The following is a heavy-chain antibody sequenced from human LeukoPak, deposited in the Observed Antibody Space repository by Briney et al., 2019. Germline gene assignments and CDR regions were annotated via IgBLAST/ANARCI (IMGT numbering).Heavy chain of an antibody. J-gene: IGHJ6*03. CDR1: GGSISSYY. CDR3: ARDGAHKNHYYSYYYMDV. CDR2: IYYSGST. D-gene: IGHD3-16*01. Sequence: PSETLSLTCTVSGGSISSYYWSWIRQPPGKGLEWIGYIYYSGSTNYNPSLKSRVTISLDTSKNQFSLKLGSVTAADTAVYYCARDGAHKNHYYSYYYMDVWGKGTTVTVSS. V-gene: IGHV4-59*01.